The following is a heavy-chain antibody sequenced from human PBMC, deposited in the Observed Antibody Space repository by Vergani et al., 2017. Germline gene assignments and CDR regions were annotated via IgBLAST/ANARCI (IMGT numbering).Heavy chain of an antibody. D-gene: IGHD4-23*01. CDR3: ATLATQRRDYGGNSRRNWFDP. V-gene: IGHV1-69-2*01. CDR1: GYTFTDYY. Sequence: EVQLVQSGAEVKKPGATVKISCKVSGYTFTDYYMHWVQQAPGKGLEWMGLVDPEDGETIYAEKFQGRGTITADTSTDTAYMELSSLRSEDTAVYCCATLATQRRDYGGNSRRNWFDPWGQGTLVTVSA. CDR2: VDPEDGET. J-gene: IGHJ5*02.